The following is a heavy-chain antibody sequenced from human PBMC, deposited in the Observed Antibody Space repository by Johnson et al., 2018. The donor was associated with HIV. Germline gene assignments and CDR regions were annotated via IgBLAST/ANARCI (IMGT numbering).Heavy chain of an antibody. CDR1: GFTFSSYD. Sequence: VLLVESGGGLVQPGGSLRLSCAASGFTFSSYDMHWVRQVTGKGLEWVSAIGTAGDTYYADSVRGRFTISRDNSKNTLYLQMNSLRAEDTAVYYCAKGLIPVAGTTAFDIWGQGTMVTVSS. D-gene: IGHD6-19*01. CDR2: IGTAGDT. CDR3: AKGLIPVAGTTAFDI. J-gene: IGHJ3*02. V-gene: IGHV3-13*01.